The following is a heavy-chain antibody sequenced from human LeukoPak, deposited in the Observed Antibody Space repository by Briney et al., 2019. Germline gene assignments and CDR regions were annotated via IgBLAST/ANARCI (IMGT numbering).Heavy chain of an antibody. J-gene: IGHJ4*02. CDR2: INPNSGGT. D-gene: IGHD3-10*01. V-gene: IGHV1-2*02. CDR1: GYTFTGYY. Sequence: PSVKLSCKASGYTFTGYYMHWVRQAPGQGLEWMGWINPNSGGTNYAQKFQGRVTMTRDTSISTAYMELSRLRSDDTAVYYCARVRTRTTMVRGVIMEFDYWGQGTLVTVSS. CDR3: ARVRTRTTMVRGVIMEFDY.